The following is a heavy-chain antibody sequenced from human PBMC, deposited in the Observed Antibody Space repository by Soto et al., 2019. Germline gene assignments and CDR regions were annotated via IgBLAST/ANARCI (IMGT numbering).Heavy chain of an antibody. Sequence: QVQLVQSGAEVKKPGASVKVSCKASGYTFTGYYMHWVRQVPGQGLEWMGIINPSRGSTSYAQKFPGRGTITRDTSTRTGYVELSSLISEDTAVYYCARAKGNWNFDDYWGQGTLVTVSS. V-gene: IGHV1-46*03. CDR2: INPSRGST. CDR1: GYTFTGYY. D-gene: IGHD1-1*01. CDR3: ARAKGNWNFDDY. J-gene: IGHJ4*02.